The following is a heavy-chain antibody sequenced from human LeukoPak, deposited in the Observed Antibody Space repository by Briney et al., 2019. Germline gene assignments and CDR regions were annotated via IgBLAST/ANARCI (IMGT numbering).Heavy chain of an antibody. Sequence: GGSLRLSCAASGFTFSSYWMHWVRQAPGKGLVWVSRINSDGSSTSYADSVKGRFTISRDNAKNTLYLQMNSLRAEDTAVYYCARKPRGGIMITFGGVIAPGYFDYWGQGTLVTVSS. CDR3: ARKPRGGIMITFGGVIAPGYFDY. CDR1: GFTFSSYW. D-gene: IGHD3-16*02. J-gene: IGHJ4*02. V-gene: IGHV3-74*01. CDR2: INSDGSST.